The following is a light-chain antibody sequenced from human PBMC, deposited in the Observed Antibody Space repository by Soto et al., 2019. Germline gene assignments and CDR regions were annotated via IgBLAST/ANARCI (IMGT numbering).Light chain of an antibody. V-gene: IGLV2-23*01. Sequence: QTVLTQPASVSGSPGQSITISCTGTSTDVGSHKLVSWYQQYPGNAPKLIIFEAYKRPSGVSNRFSGSKSGSTASLTISGLQAEDEADYYCCSNAVGSTYVFGTGTKVTVL. CDR2: EAY. CDR3: CSNAVGSTYV. J-gene: IGLJ1*01. CDR1: STDVGSHKL.